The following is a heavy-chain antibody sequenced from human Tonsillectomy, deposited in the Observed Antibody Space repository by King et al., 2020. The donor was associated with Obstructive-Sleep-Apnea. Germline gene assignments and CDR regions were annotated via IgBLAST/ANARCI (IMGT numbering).Heavy chain of an antibody. Sequence: VQLQQWGAGLLKPSETLSLTCAVYGGSFSGYYWSWIRQPPGKGLEWIGEINHSGSTNYNPSLKSRVTISVDTSKNQFSLKLSSVTAADTAVYYCASIPPGAPRSPFDYWGQGTLVTVSS. CDR1: GGSFSGYY. V-gene: IGHV4-34*01. D-gene: IGHD6-6*01. CDR3: ASIPPGAPRSPFDY. CDR2: INHSGST. J-gene: IGHJ4*02.